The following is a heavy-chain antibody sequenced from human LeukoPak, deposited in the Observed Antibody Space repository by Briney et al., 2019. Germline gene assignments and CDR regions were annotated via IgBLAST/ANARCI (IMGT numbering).Heavy chain of an antibody. D-gene: IGHD1-26*01. J-gene: IGHJ6*03. Sequence: GGSLRLSCAASGFTFSKYWMHRVRQAPGKGLVWVSRTYNDGSTTTYADSVKGRFTISRDNAKNTLFLQMNSLRAEDTAVYYCARAGQYSGTYDFYYMDVWGKGTSVTISS. CDR2: TYNDGSTT. CDR3: ARAGQYSGTYDFYYMDV. CDR1: GFTFSKYW. V-gene: IGHV3-74*03.